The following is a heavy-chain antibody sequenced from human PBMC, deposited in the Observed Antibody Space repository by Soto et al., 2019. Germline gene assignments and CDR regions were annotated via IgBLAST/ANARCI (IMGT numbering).Heavy chain of an antibody. CDR1: GGSISSYY. V-gene: IGHV4-59*01. J-gene: IGHJ6*02. CDR2: IYYSGST. D-gene: IGHD6-19*01. Sequence: LSLTCTVSGGSISSYYWSWIRQPPGKGLEWIGYIYYSGSTNYNPSLKSRVTISVDTSKNQFSLKLSSVTAADTAVYYCARDRSSGWSDYYYYGMDVWGQGTTVTVSS. CDR3: ARDRSSGWSDYYYYGMDV.